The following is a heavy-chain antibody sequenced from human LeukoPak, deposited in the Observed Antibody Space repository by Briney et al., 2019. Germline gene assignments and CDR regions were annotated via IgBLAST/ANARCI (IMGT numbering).Heavy chain of an antibody. CDR2: IGGNTGII. CDR3: VRDPLFAFDY. V-gene: IGHV3-48*01. CDR1: GFTFNIFS. J-gene: IGHJ4*02. Sequence: GGSLRLSCEASGFTFNIFSMNWVREAPGRGLEWVSYIGGNTGIIWYADSVKGRFTISRDNAKNSLYLQMNSLGVEDTAAYFCVRDPLFAFDYWGRGALITVSS.